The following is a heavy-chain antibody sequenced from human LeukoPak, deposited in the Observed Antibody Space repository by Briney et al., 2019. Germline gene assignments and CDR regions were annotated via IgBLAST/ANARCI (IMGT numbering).Heavy chain of an antibody. Sequence: PSETLSLTCTVSGYSISSGYYWGWIRQPPWKGLEWIGSIYHSGSTYYNPSLKSRVTISVDTSKNQFSLKLSSVTAADTAVYYCAAYYDFWSGYFYYYYYMDVWGKGTTVTVSS. CDR3: AAYYDFWSGYFYYYYYMDV. CDR1: GYSISSGYY. CDR2: IYHSGST. V-gene: IGHV4-38-2*02. D-gene: IGHD3-3*01. J-gene: IGHJ6*03.